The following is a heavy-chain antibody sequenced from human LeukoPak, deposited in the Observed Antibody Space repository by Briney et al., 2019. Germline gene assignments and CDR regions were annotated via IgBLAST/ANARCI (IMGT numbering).Heavy chain of an antibody. V-gene: IGHV1-24*01. CDR2: FDPEEGET. CDR3: ARPKNSANWFDP. CDR1: GDTLTELS. J-gene: IGHJ5*02. D-gene: IGHD4-23*01. Sequence: ASVTVSCKLSGDTLTELSMHWVRQSPGKGLEWMGGFDPEEGETIYAQRFQGRVTMTRNTSISTAYMELSSLRSEDTAVYYCARPKNSANWFDPWGQGTLVTVSS.